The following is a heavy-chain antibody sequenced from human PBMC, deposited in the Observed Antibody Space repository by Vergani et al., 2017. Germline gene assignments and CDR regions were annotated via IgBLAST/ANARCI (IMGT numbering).Heavy chain of an antibody. Sequence: QVQLVQSGAEVKKPGSSVKVSCKASGGTFSSYAISWVRQAPGQGLEWMGRIIPILGTANYAQKFQGRVTITADESTSTAYMELSSLRSEDTAVYYCARVRRVDYGSGGCFDYWGQGTLVTVSS. J-gene: IGHJ4*02. D-gene: IGHD3-10*01. CDR1: GGTFSSYA. CDR3: ARVRRVDYGSGGCFDY. CDR2: IIPILGTA. V-gene: IGHV1-69*11.